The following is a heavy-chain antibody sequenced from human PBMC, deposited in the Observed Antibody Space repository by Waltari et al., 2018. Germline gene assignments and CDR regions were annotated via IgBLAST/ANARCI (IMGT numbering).Heavy chain of an antibody. CDR1: GFTFSSHW. J-gene: IGHJ4*02. CDR2: INGDGSST. V-gene: IGHV3-74*01. D-gene: IGHD3-22*01. Sequence: EVQLVESGGGLVQPGGSLRLSCAASGFTFSSHWMHWVRQAPGKGLGWRSRINGDGSSTSYADSVKGRFTISRDNAKNTLYLQMNNLRAEDTAVYYCARVGIRGSGYYRGVDFWGQGTLVTVSS. CDR3: ARVGIRGSGYYRGVDF.